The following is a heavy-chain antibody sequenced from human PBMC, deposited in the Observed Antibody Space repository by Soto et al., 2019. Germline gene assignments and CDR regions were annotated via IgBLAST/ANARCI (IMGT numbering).Heavy chain of an antibody. D-gene: IGHD6-13*01. J-gene: IGHJ4*02. Sequence: QVQLQESGPGLVKPSETLSLTCTVSGGSISNYYWSWIRQPPGKGLEWIGYIYYSGSTNYNPSLKSRVTISVDTSKNQFSLKPSSVTAADTAVYYCARLTYSSSWPFFDYWVQGTLVTVSS. CDR2: IYYSGST. CDR1: GGSISNYY. CDR3: ARLTYSSSWPFFDY. V-gene: IGHV4-59*01.